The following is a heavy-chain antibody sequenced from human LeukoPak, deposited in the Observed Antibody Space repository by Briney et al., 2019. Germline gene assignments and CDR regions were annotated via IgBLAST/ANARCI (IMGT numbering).Heavy chain of an antibody. CDR3: ARESSDSSGLRGAFDI. Sequence: GGSLRLSCAASGFTVSSNYMSWVRQAPGKGLEWVSLIYSGGSTYYADSVKGRFTISRDNAKNSLYLQMNSLRAEDTAVYYCARESSDSSGLRGAFDIWGQGTMVTVSS. D-gene: IGHD3-22*01. CDR1: GFTVSSNY. CDR2: IYSGGST. J-gene: IGHJ3*02. V-gene: IGHV3-53*05.